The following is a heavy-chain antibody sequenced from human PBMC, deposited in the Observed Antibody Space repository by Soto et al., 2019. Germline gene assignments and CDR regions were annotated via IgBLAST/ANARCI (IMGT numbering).Heavy chain of an antibody. CDR2: ISFDGRTT. CDR1: GFTFSSYG. J-gene: IGHJ4*02. Sequence: QVQLVESGGGVVQPGRSLRLSCAASGFTFSSYGMHWVRQAPGKGLEWVAVISFDGRTTYYADSVKGRFTISRDNSENTLYLQMSNLRAEDTAVYYCTRESNDHDSNSKWAFDDWGQGSLVTVSS. D-gene: IGHD1-26*01. V-gene: IGHV3-30*03. CDR3: TRESNDHDSNSKWAFDD.